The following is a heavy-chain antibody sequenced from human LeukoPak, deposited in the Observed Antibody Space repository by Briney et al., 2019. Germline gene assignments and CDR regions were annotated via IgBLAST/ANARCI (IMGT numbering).Heavy chain of an antibody. CDR1: GGSVSSSSYY. CDR3: ARGYCSGGGCYPRGNWFDP. V-gene: IGHV4-61*01. Sequence: PSETLSLTCTVSGGSVSSSSYYWSWIRQPPGKGLEWIGYIYNSGSTNYNPSLKGRVTISVDTSQNQFSLRLSSVTAADTAVYYCARGYCSGGGCYPRGNWFDPWGQGTLVIVSS. J-gene: IGHJ5*02. D-gene: IGHD2-15*01. CDR2: IYNSGST.